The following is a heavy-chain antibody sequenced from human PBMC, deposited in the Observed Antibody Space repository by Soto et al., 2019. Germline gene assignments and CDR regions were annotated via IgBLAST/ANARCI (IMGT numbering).Heavy chain of an antibody. J-gene: IGHJ6*03. CDR2: ISYDGSNK. CDR3: AKEQKRLGVVGLYYYMDV. V-gene: IGHV3-30*18. Sequence: QVQLVESGGGVVQPGRSLRLSCAASGFTFSSYGMHWVRQAPGKGLEWVAVISYDGSNKYYADSVKGRFTISRDNSKNTLYLQMTSLRDEDTAMYYCAKEQKRLGVVGLYYYMDVWGKGTTVTVSS. CDR1: GFTFSSYG. D-gene: IGHD2-21*01.